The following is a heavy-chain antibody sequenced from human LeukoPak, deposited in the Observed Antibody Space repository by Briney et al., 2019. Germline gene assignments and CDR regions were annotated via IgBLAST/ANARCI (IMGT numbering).Heavy chain of an antibody. CDR1: GGSISSSSYF. D-gene: IGHD3-3*01. CDR3: ARLCDFWSGCYMDV. J-gene: IGHJ6*03. Sequence: PSETLSLTCTVSGGSISSSSYFSGWIREPPGKGLEWIGNIYFSGTTYYNPLLKSQATIFVDTYKNQFVLKLRSVTAADTAVYYCARLCDFWSGCYMDVWGKGTTVTVSS. CDR2: IYFSGTT. V-gene: IGHV4-39*01.